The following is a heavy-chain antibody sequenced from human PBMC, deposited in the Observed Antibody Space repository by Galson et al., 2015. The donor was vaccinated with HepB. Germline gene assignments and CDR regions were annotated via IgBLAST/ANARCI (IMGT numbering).Heavy chain of an antibody. Sequence: SLRLSCAISGFSFSSYALHWVRQAPGQGLEWVSSINSSTSYVYYTDSVRGRFTISRDNAKGTLSLQMNSLRAEDTAVYFCARDPTGYCSYGTCYSVYHSYGMDVWGEGTMVTVSS. D-gene: IGHD2-15*01. CDR1: GFSFSSYA. J-gene: IGHJ6*04. CDR3: ARDPTGYCSYGTCYSVYHSYGMDV. V-gene: IGHV3-21*06. CDR2: INSSTSYV.